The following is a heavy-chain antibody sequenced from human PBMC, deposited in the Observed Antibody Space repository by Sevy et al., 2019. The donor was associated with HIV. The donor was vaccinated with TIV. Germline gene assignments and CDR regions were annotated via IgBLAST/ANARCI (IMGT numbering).Heavy chain of an antibody. J-gene: IGHJ3*02. Sequence: GGSLRLSCAASGFTFSSYWMSWVRQAPGKGLEWVANIKQDGSEKYYVDSVKDRFTISGDYAKNSLYLQMNSLRAEDTAVYYCARHWWNHDAFDIWGQGTMVTVSS. V-gene: IGHV3-7*01. D-gene: IGHD1-1*01. CDR1: GFTFSSYW. CDR3: ARHWWNHDAFDI. CDR2: IKQDGSEK.